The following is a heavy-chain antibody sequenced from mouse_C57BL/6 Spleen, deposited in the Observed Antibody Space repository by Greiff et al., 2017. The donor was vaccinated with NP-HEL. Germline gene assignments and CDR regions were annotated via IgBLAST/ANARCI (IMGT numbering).Heavy chain of an antibody. D-gene: IGHD1-1*01. CDR1: GFTFSDYY. CDR3: ARHRYGSSYWYFDF. CDR2: ISNGGGST. Sequence: EVMLVESGGGLVQPGGSLKLSCAASGFTFSDYYMYWVRQPPEKRLVWVAYISNGGGSTYYPDTVKGRFTISRDNAKNTLYLQMSRLKSEDTAMYYCARHRYGSSYWYFDFWGTGTTVTVSS. J-gene: IGHJ1*03. V-gene: IGHV5-12*01.